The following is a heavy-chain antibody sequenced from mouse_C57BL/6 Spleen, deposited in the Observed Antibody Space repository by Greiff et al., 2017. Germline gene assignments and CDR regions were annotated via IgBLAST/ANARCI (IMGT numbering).Heavy chain of an antibody. CDR1: GYTFTSYW. V-gene: IGHV1-74*01. CDR3: ARPYCYGSTLDY. Sequence: VQLQQPGAELVKPGASVKVSCKASGYTFTSYWMHWVKQRPGQGLEWIGRIHPCDSSTNYNEKFKGKATMTVDKSSSTAYMQLSSLTSEDSVVYCGARPYCYGSTLDYWGQGTTLTVSS. D-gene: IGHD1-1*01. CDR2: IHPCDSST. J-gene: IGHJ2*01.